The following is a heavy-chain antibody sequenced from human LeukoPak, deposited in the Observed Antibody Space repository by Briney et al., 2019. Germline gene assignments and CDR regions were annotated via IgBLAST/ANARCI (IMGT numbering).Heavy chain of an antibody. V-gene: IGHV3-21*01. CDR3: ASFSGSYSVDY. Sequence: GGSLRLSCAASGFTFSSYSMNWVRQAPGKGLEWVSSISSSSSYIYYADSVKGRFTISRDNAKNSLYLQMNSLRAEDTAVYHCASFSGSYSVDYWGQGTLVTVSS. CDR1: GFTFSSYS. D-gene: IGHD1-26*01. CDR2: ISSSSSYI. J-gene: IGHJ4*02.